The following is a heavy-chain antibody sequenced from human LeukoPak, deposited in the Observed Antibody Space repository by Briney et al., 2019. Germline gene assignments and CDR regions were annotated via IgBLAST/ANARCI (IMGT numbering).Heavy chain of an antibody. V-gene: IGHV3-23*01. CDR1: GFTFSSYA. J-gene: IGHJ6*02. CDR3: AKDLADFWSGYFVYYYGMDV. Sequence: GGSLRLSCAASGFTFSSYAMSWVRQAPGKGLEWVSAVSGSGGSTYYADSVKGRFTIPRDNSKNTLYLQMNSLRAEDTAVYYCAKDLADFWSGYFVYYYGMDVWGQGTTVTVSS. CDR2: VSGSGGST. D-gene: IGHD3-3*01.